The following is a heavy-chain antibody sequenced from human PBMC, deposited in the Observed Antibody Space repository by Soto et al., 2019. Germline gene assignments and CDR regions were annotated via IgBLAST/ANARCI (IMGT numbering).Heavy chain of an antibody. D-gene: IGHD5-18*01. J-gene: IGHJ4*02. Sequence: QVQLQESGPGLVKPSQTLSLTSSVSNGPISGGDHYWGWIRQPPGKGLEWIGHIKYSGSTYYNPSLTSRVTMSVDTSKNQFSVNLSSVTGADTAFYYCARGRGHGYGIDYWGQGVLVSVSS. CDR3: ARGRGHGYGIDY. CDR1: NGPISGGDHY. V-gene: IGHV4-30-4*01. CDR2: IKYSGST.